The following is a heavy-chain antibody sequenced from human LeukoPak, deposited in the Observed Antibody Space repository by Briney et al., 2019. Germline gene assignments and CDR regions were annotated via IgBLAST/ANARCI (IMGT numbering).Heavy chain of an antibody. V-gene: IGHV5-51*01. CDR3: ASSMVRGVIIEYDAFDI. CDR1: GYSFTSYW. CDR2: IYPGDSDT. Sequence: GESLKISCKGSGYSFTSYWVGWVRQMHGKGLEWMGIIYPGDSDTRYSPSFQGQVTISADESISTAYLQWSSLKASDTAMYYCASSMVRGVIIEYDAFDIWGQGTMVTVSS. J-gene: IGHJ3*02. D-gene: IGHD3-10*01.